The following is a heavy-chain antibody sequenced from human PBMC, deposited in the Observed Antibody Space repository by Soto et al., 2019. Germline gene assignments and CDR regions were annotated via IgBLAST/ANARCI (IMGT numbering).Heavy chain of an antibody. CDR2: LDGAGGST. V-gene: IGHV3-23*01. CDR1: GFTFSDYA. CDR3: AAPRDEYGSGVSWFTYGMDI. J-gene: IGHJ6*02. Sequence: GGSLRLSCLASGFTFSDYAMTWVRHVPGRGLEWVASLDGAGGSTYYADSVRGRFTTPRDNSQNTLFLQMKRLTVDDTAIYYCAAPRDEYGSGVSWFTYGMDIWGQGTTVTVSS. D-gene: IGHD3-10*01.